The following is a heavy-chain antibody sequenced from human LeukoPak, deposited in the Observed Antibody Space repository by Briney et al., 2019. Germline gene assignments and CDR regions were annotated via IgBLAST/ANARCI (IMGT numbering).Heavy chain of an antibody. D-gene: IGHD4-17*01. J-gene: IGHJ5*02. CDR1: GGSISNNY. CDR2: IYSGGST. V-gene: IGHV4-4*07. Sequence: SETLSLTCTVSGGSISNNYWSWIRQPAGKGLEWIGRIYSGGSTNYNPSLKSRVTMSVDTSKSQFSLKLSSVTAADTAVYYCARDLTTLTTFAYTWFDPWGQGTLVTISS. CDR3: ARDLTTLTTFAYTWFDP.